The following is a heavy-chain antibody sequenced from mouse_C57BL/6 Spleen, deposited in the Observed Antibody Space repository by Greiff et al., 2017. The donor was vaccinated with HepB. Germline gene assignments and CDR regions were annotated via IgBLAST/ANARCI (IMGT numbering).Heavy chain of an antibody. CDR1: GFTFSDYG. D-gene: IGHD1-1*01. J-gene: IGHJ2*01. CDR2: ISSGSSTI. Sequence: VHVKQSGGGLVKPGGSLKLSCAASGFTFSDYGMHWVRQAPEKGLEWVAYISSGSSTIYYADTVKGRFTISRDNAKNTLFLQMTSLRSEDTAMYYCARQLLGYFDYWGQGTTLTVSS. CDR3: ARQLLGYFDY. V-gene: IGHV5-17*01.